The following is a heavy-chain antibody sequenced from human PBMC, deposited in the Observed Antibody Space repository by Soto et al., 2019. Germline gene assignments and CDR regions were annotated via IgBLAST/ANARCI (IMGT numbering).Heavy chain of an antibody. CDR1: GFSLSTSGVG. D-gene: IGHD3-22*01. CDR3: AHSLGLVVLDY. V-gene: IGHV2-5*02. Sequence: QITLKESGPTLVKPTQTLTLTCTFSGFSLSTSGVGVGWIRQPPGKVLEWLALIYWDDDKRYSPSLKSRLTLTKDTSKNQVVLTMTIMDPVDTATYYCAHSLGLVVLDYWGQGTLVTVSS. CDR2: IYWDDDK. J-gene: IGHJ4*02.